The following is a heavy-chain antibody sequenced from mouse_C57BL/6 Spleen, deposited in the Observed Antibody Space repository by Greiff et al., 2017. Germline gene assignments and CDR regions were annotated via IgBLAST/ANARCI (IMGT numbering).Heavy chain of an antibody. CDR1: GYTFTSYW. CDR2: IDPSDSET. J-gene: IGHJ3*01. D-gene: IGHD3-2*02. Sequence: QVQLQQPGAELVRPGSSVKLSCKASGYTFTSYWMHWVKQRPIQGLEWIGNIDPSDSETHYNQKFKDKATLTVDKSSSTAYMQLSSLTSEASAVYYCARDSSGPFAYWGQGTLVTVSA. CDR3: ARDSSGPFAY. V-gene: IGHV1-52*01.